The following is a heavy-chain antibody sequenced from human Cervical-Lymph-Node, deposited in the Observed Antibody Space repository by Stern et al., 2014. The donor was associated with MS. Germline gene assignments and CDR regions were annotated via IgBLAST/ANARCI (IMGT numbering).Heavy chain of an antibody. J-gene: IGHJ4*02. D-gene: IGHD5-12*01. V-gene: IGHV1-46*01. CDR2: INPSDGGT. Sequence: QVQLMQSGAEVKEPGASVKVSCKASGDTFTNAHIHWVRQAPGQGLEWMGVINPSDGGTLYAQKFQGRVTMTRDTSTNTVYMELSRLRSEDTAVYYCVRDLVAMTGYGHWGQGTLVTVSS. CDR1: GDTFTNAH. CDR3: VRDLVAMTGYGH.